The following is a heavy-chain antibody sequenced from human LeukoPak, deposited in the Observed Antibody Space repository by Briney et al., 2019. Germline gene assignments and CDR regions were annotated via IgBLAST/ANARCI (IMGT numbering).Heavy chain of an antibody. V-gene: IGHV4-38-2*02. CDR1: GYSISTGYY. CDR3: ARDLRYFSL. CDR2: IYHSGST. Sequence: SETLSLTCTVSGYSISTGYYWDWIRRPPGEGPEWIGSIYHSGSTYYNPSLKGRVTISRDTSKNQFSLKLSSVTAADTAVYYCARDLRYFSLWGQGTLVTVSS. D-gene: IGHD3-9*01. J-gene: IGHJ4*02.